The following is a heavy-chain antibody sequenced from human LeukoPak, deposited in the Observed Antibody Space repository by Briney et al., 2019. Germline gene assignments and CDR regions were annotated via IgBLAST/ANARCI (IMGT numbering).Heavy chain of an antibody. CDR3: ARHHAIVVVTADFDY. J-gene: IGHJ4*02. D-gene: IGHD2-21*02. V-gene: IGHV1-18*01. CDR2: ISAYNGNT. Sequence: ASVKVSCKASGYTFTSYGISWVRQAPGQGLEWMGWISAYNGNTNYAQKLQGRVTMTIDTSTSTAYMELRSLRSDDTAVYYCARHHAIVVVTADFDYWGQGTLVTVSS. CDR1: GYTFTSYG.